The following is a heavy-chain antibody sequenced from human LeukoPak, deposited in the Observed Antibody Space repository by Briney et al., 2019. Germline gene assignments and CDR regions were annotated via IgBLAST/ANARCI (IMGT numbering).Heavy chain of an antibody. V-gene: IGHV1-69-2*01. D-gene: IGHD3-16*01. Sequence: ASVKVSCKASGYRFTAYFIHWVQQVPGKGLEWVGRVDPQYGGSIYAARFQGRVTITADTSTDTAYMELSGLKPEDTAVYYCATRLGELTPLKAGVFHPWGQGTLVTVSS. CDR3: ATRLGELTPLKAGVFHP. J-gene: IGHJ1*01. CDR2: VDPQYGGS. CDR1: GYRFTAYF.